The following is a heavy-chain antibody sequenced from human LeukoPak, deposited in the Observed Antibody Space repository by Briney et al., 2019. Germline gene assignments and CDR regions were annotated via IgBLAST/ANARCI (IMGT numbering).Heavy chain of an antibody. CDR2: IIPILGIA. J-gene: IGHJ4*02. D-gene: IGHD1-26*01. CDR1: VGTFSSYA. Sequence: SVKVSFKSSVGTFSSYAISWVRQAPGQGLEWMGRIIPILGIANYAQKFQGRVTITADKSTSKAYMELSSLSCEDTAVYYCARTLFSGSYYAPFDYWGQGTLVTVSS. CDR3: ARTLFSGSYYAPFDY. V-gene: IGHV1-69*04.